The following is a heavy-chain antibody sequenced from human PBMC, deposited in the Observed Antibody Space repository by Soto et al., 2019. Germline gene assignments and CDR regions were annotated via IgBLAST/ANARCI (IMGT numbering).Heavy chain of an antibody. D-gene: IGHD6-6*01. CDR2: ISYDGSNK. Sequence: GGSLRLSCAASGFTFSSYAMHWVRQAPGKGLEWVAVISYDGSNKYYADSVKGRFTISRDNSKNTLYLQMNSLRAEDTAVYYCARDSSSSFDYWGQGTLVTVSS. V-gene: IGHV3-30-3*01. CDR3: ARDSSSSFDY. J-gene: IGHJ4*02. CDR1: GFTFSSYA.